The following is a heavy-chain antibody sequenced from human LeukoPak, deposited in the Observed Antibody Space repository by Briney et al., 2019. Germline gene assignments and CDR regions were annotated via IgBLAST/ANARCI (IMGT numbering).Heavy chain of an antibody. CDR1: GGTFSSYA. D-gene: IGHD6-13*01. CDR3: AREWGIAGYFDY. V-gene: IGHV1-69*13. J-gene: IGHJ4*02. CDR2: IIPIFGTA. Sequence: SVKVSCKASGGTFSSYAISWVRQAPGQGLEWMGGIIPIFGTANYAQKFQGRVTITADESTSTAYMELSSLRSEDTAVYYCAREWGIAGYFDYWGQGTLVTVSS.